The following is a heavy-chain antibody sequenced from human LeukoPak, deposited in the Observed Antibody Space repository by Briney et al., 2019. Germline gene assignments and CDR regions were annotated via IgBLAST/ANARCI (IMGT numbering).Heavy chain of an antibody. CDR2: IIPNSGGA. Sequence: ASVKVSCKASGYTFPGYYIHWVRQAPGQGLEWMGRIIPNSGGANYAQHFQGRVTMTRDSSISTAYMELSRLRSHDTAVYYCVFQLVWENWFDPWGQGTLVIVSS. D-gene: IGHD6-13*01. J-gene: IGHJ5*02. CDR1: GYTFPGYY. CDR3: VFQLVWENWFDP. V-gene: IGHV1-2*06.